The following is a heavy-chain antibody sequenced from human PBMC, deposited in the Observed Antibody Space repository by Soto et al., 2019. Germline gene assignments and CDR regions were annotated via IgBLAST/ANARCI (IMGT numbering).Heavy chain of an antibody. CDR3: AREGDLDTAMVHRTPDGMDV. CDR1: GGSISSGDYY. J-gene: IGHJ6*02. CDR2: TYYSGST. Sequence: PXETLSLTCTVAGGSISSGDYYWSWIRQPPGKGLEWIGYTYYSGSTYYNPSLKSRVTISVDTSKNQFSLKLSSVTAADTAVYYCAREGDLDTAMVHRTPDGMDVWGQGTTVTVS. V-gene: IGHV4-30-4*01. D-gene: IGHD5-18*01.